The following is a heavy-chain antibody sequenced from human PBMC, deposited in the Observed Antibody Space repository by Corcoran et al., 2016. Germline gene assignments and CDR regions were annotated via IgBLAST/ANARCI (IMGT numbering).Heavy chain of an antibody. D-gene: IGHD3-10*01. CDR1: GGSFSGYY. V-gene: IGHV4-34*01. CDR3: AGVPVRPKAGSPRYYDGMDV. Sequence: QVQLQQWGAGLLKPSEPLSLTCAVYGGSFSGYYWSWIRQPPEKGLEWIGEINHSGSTNYNPSPKSRVTISVDTSKNQFSLKLSSVTAADTAVYCWAGVPVRPKAGSPRYYDGMDVWGQGTTVTVSS. CDR2: INHSGST. J-gene: IGHJ6*02.